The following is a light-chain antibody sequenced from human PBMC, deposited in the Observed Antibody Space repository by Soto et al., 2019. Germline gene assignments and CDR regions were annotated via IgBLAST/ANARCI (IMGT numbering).Light chain of an antibody. J-gene: IGKJ3*01. CDR2: DAS. Sequence: DIQLTQSPSTLSASVGDRVTISCRASQTISTCLAWYQQKPGKAPKFLVYDASTLGSGVPSRFNGSGSGAEFTLTISSLQPDDFATYYCQQYDRSPFTCGPGTTVDIK. CDR1: QTISTC. CDR3: QQYDRSPFT. V-gene: IGKV1-5*01.